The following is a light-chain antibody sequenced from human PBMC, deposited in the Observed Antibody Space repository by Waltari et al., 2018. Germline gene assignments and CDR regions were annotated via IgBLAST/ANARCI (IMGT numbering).Light chain of an antibody. V-gene: IGKV1-12*01. J-gene: IGKJ4*01. Sequence: DIQMTQSPSSVSASVGDRVTITCRASKGISSWLAWFQQKPGKAPKLLIYTASTLQIGVPARFSGSGSGTDFTLTISSLQPEDSATYYCQQYSSLLTTFGAGTKVEI. CDR2: TAS. CDR1: KGISSW. CDR3: QQYSSLLTT.